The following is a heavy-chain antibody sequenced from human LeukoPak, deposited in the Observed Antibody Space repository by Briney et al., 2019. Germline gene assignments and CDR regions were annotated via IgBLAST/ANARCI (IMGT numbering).Heavy chain of an antibody. D-gene: IGHD3-10*01. CDR2: IYYSGRI. Sequence: KASETLSLTCTVSGVSISSTSYCWGWIRQPPGKGLEWIGSIYYSGRIYYNPSLKIRLTISVDTPKNHFSLKLSSVTAADTAVYYCAPSLGASTWFGNWVDPWGQGTMVTVSS. V-gene: IGHV4-39*02. CDR1: GVSISSTSYC. J-gene: IGHJ5*02. CDR3: APSLGASTWFGNWVDP.